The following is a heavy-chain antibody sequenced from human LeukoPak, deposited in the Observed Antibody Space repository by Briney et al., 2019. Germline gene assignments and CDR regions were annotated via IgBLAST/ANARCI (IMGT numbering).Heavy chain of an antibody. CDR3: ARDSLLPSAMGYYYTDV. CDR2: IDTRGST. J-gene: IGHJ6*03. V-gene: IGHV4-61*02. CDR1: GGSISSGSYY. D-gene: IGHD2-2*01. Sequence: SQTLSLTYTVSGGSISSGSYYCSWIRQPAGKGPERIGRIDTRGSTNHNPSLMSRVTISVDTSKNQFSLKLSSVTAADTALYYCARDSLLPSAMGYYYTDVWGKGTTVTVSS.